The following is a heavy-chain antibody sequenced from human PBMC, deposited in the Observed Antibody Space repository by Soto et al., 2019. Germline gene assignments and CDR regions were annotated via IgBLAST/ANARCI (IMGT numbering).Heavy chain of an antibody. V-gene: IGHV1-69*02. D-gene: IGHD5-12*01. Sequence: SVKVSCKASGGTFSSYTISWVRQAYGQGLEWMGRIIPILGIANYAQKFQGRVTITADKSTSTAYMELSSLRSEDTAVYYCARGNIVAPASLDYWGQGTLVTVSS. CDR3: ARGNIVAPASLDY. CDR2: IIPILGIA. J-gene: IGHJ4*02. CDR1: GGTFSSYT.